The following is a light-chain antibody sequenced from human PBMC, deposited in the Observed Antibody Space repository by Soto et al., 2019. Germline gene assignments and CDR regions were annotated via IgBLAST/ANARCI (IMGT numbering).Light chain of an antibody. V-gene: IGKV3D-20*01. J-gene: IGKJ5*01. CDR3: QQYGSSPPPNTIT. Sequence: EMVLTRSPATLSFSPGERATLPSGASQRVATTYLPGYQQKPGLAPRLLIYDASSRATGIPDRFSGSGSGTDFTLTISRLEPEDFAVYYCQQYGSSPPPNTITFGQGTRLEIK. CDR2: DAS. CDR1: QRVATTY.